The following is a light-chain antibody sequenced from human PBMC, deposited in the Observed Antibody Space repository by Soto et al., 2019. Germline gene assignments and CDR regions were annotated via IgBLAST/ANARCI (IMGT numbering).Light chain of an antibody. V-gene: IGKV3-15*01. CDR2: GAS. Sequence: EVVMTRSPATLSVSPGERATLSCRASQSISSNLAWYQHKPGQGPRLLIYGASTRATGVPARFSGRGSGTDFTLTISSLQPEDFAIYYCLQYNNWPPWTFGQGTKVEIK. CDR1: QSISSN. CDR3: LQYNNWPPWT. J-gene: IGKJ1*01.